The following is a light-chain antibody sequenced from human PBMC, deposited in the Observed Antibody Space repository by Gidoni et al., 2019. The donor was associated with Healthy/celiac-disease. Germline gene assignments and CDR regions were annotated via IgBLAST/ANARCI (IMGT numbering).Light chain of an antibody. J-gene: IGLJ2*01. CDR3: SSYTSSREV. CDR1: SSDVGCYNY. CDR2: DFS. Sequence: QSALTQPASVSGSPGQSITISCTGPSSDVGCYNYVSWSQQHPGNDPKLMIYDFSNRPAGVSNRFSVSNAGNTASLPISGLQAEDEADYYCSSYTSSREVFGGGTKLTVL. V-gene: IGLV2-14*03.